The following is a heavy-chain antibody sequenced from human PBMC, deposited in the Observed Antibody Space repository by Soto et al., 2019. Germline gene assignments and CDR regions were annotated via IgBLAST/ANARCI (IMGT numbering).Heavy chain of an antibody. Sequence: QVQLVQSGAEVKKPGSSVKVSCKASGGTFSSYAISWVRQAPGQGLEWMGGIIPIFGTANYAQKSQGRVTITADESTSTAYMELSSLRSEDTAVYYCARDGYNYHHYYYGMDVWGQGTTVTVSS. V-gene: IGHV1-69*01. J-gene: IGHJ6*02. CDR3: ARDGYNYHHYYYGMDV. D-gene: IGHD5-12*01. CDR1: GGTFSSYA. CDR2: IIPIFGTA.